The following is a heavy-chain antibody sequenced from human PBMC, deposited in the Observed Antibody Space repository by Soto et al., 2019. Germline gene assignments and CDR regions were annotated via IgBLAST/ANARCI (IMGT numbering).Heavy chain of an antibody. D-gene: IGHD1-26*01. V-gene: IGHV4-30-4*01. CDR1: GGSISSGDYY. Sequence: SETLSLTCTVSGGSISSGDYYWSWIRQPPGKGLEWIGYIYYSGSTYYNPSLKSRVTISVDTSKNQFSLKLSSVTAADTAVYYWARVDGGKLGPWGQGTLVTVSS. CDR3: ARVDGGKLGP. CDR2: IYYSGST. J-gene: IGHJ5*02.